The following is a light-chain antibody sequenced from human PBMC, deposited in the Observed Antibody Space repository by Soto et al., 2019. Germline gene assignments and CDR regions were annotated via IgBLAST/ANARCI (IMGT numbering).Light chain of an antibody. Sequence: EVMLTQSPGTLSLSPGERATLSCRASQSVSSNYLAWYQQKSGQAPRLLIYGASNRATGIPDRFSGSGSGTAFTLPIRRLEPEDFEVYYCQQYDTQPRTFGQGTKVEFK. CDR1: QSVSSNY. CDR3: QQYDTQPRT. V-gene: IGKV3-20*01. CDR2: GAS. J-gene: IGKJ1*01.